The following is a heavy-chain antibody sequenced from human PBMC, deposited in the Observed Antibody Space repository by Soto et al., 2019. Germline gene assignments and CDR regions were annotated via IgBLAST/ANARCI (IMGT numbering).Heavy chain of an antibody. CDR1: GGTFSSYT. D-gene: IGHD2-2*01. J-gene: IGHJ4*02. Sequence: QVQLVQSGAEVKKPGSSVKVSCKASGGTFSSYTISWVRQAPGQGLEWMGRIIPILGIANYAQKFQGRVTITADKSTSTAYMGLSSLRSEDTAVYYCASHFTLGYCSSTSCYLAYWGQGTLVTVSS. CDR3: ASHFTLGYCSSTSCYLAY. CDR2: IIPILGIA. V-gene: IGHV1-69*02.